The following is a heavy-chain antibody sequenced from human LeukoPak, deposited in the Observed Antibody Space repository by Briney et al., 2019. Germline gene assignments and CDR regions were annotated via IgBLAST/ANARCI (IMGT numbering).Heavy chain of an antibody. CDR3: ARDVDYVQED. V-gene: IGHV4-4*07. Sequence: SETLSLTCTVSGGSISNYYWCWLRQPAGKGLEWIGRIYTSGSTNYNPSLKSRVTMSVDTSKNQFSLRLNSVTAADTAVYYCARDVDYVQEDWGQGTLVTVSS. CDR2: IYTSGST. J-gene: IGHJ4*02. CDR1: GGSISNYY. D-gene: IGHD4-17*01.